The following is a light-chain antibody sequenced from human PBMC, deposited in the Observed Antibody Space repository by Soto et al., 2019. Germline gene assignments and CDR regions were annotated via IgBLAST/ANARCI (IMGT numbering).Light chain of an antibody. CDR1: QSISSW. Sequence: DIQMTQSPSTLSASVGDRVTITCRASQSISSWLAWYQQKPGKAPKLLIYDASSLESGVPSRFSGGGSGTEFTLTISSLQPDDLATYYCKHYNSYSTFGQGTKV. CDR3: KHYNSYST. V-gene: IGKV1-5*01. CDR2: DAS. J-gene: IGKJ1*01.